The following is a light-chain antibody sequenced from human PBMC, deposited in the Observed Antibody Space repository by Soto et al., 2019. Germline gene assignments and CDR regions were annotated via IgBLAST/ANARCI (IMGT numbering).Light chain of an antibody. V-gene: IGKV1-9*01. CDR2: AAS. Sequence: IQLTQSPSSLSASVGDRVTITCRASQAISSYLAWYQQKPGKAPKLLIYAASTLQGGVPSRFSGSGSGTDFTLTISSLQPADFATYYCQQLNSYPLSFGGWTKVEIK. CDR3: QQLNSYPLS. CDR1: QAISSY. J-gene: IGKJ4*01.